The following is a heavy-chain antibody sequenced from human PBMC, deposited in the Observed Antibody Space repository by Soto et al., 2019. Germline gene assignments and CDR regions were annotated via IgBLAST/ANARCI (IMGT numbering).Heavy chain of an antibody. CDR1: GYTLTELS. J-gene: IGHJ4*02. D-gene: IGHD5-12*01. CDR3: ATPGDGYNLKLDY. CDR2: FDPEDGET. V-gene: IGHV1-24*01. Sequence: DSVKVFCKVSGYTLTELSMHWVRQAPGKGLEWMGGFDPEDGETIYAQKFQGRVTMTEDTSTDTAYMELSSLRSEDTAVYYCATPGDGYNLKLDYWGQGTLVTVSS.